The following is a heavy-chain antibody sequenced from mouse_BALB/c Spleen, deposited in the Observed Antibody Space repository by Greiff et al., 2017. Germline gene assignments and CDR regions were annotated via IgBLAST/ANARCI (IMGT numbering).Heavy chain of an antibody. V-gene: IGHV5-12-1*01. CDR3: ARQGGNYVYAMDY. J-gene: IGHJ4*01. Sequence: EVQGVESGGGLVKPGGSLKLSCAASGFAFSSYDMSWVRQTPEKRLEWVAYISSGGGSTYYPDTVKGRFTISRDNAKNTLYLQMSSLKSEDTAMYYCARQGGNYVYAMDYWGQGTSVTVSS. D-gene: IGHD2-1*01. CDR1: GFAFSSYD. CDR2: ISSGGGST.